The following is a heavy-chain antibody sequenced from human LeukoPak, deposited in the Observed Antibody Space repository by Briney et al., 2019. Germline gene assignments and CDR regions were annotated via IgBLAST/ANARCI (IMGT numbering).Heavy chain of an antibody. CDR1: GGTFSSYA. Sequence: SVKVSCKASGGTFSSYAISWVRQAPGQGLEWMGGIIPIFGTANYAQRFQGRVTITADESTSTAYMELSSLRSEDTAVYYCARETRSGSYRKAWRFDIWGQGTMVTVSS. V-gene: IGHV1-69*13. CDR2: IIPIFGTA. CDR3: ARETRSGSYRKAWRFDI. D-gene: IGHD1-26*01. J-gene: IGHJ3*02.